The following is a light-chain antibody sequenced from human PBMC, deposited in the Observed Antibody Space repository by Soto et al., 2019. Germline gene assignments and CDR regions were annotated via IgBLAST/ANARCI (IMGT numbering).Light chain of an antibody. CDR3: QQYNSYSWT. J-gene: IGKJ1*01. Sequence: DIQMTQSPSTLSASVGDRVTITSRASQSISSWLAWYQQKPGKAPKILIYDASSLESGVPSRFSGSGSGTEFTLTISRLQPDDFETYYCQQYNSYSWTFGQGTKVDIK. CDR1: QSISSW. CDR2: DAS. V-gene: IGKV1-5*01.